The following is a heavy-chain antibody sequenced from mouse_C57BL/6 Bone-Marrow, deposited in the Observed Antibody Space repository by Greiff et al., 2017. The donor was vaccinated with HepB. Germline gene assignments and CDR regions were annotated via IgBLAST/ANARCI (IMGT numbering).Heavy chain of an antibody. Sequence: QVQLQQSGAELVRPGTSVKMSCKASGYTFTNYWIGWAKQRPGHGLEWIGDIYPGGGYTNYNEKFKGKATLTADTSSSTAYMQFSSLTSEDSAIYYCARGGYDYDWAMDYWGQGTAVTVSS. V-gene: IGHV1-63*01. CDR3: ARGGYDYDWAMDY. CDR2: IYPGGGYT. D-gene: IGHD2-4*01. J-gene: IGHJ4*01. CDR1: GYTFTNYW.